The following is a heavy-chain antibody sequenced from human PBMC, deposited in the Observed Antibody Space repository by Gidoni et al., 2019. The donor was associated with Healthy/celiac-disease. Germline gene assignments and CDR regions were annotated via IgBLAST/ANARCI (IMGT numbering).Heavy chain of an antibody. CDR3: TRQPYSSSWYPLSDYYFYGMDV. V-gene: IGHV3-73*01. J-gene: IGHJ6*02. CDR2: SRSKANSDAR. D-gene: IGHD6-13*01. Sequence: EVQLVETGGGWVQHGGSLKLSCAASGFTLRGSAMPLVGPASGNGLGWVGRSRSKANSDARAYAASVKGRFTISSDDSKTTAYLQMNSLKTEDTAVYYCTRQPYSSSWYPLSDYYFYGMDVWGQGTTVTVSS. CDR1: GFTLRGSA.